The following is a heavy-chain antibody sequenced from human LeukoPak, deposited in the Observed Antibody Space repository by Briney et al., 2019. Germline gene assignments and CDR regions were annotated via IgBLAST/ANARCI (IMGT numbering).Heavy chain of an antibody. Sequence: SETLSLTCTVSGGSISSYYWSWIRQPPGKGLEWIGYIYYSGSTNYNPSLKSRVTISVDTSKNQFSLTLSSVTAADTAVYYCAGTYYYDSSGYYHYSLWGQGTLVTVSA. J-gene: IGHJ4*02. V-gene: IGHV4-59*01. CDR3: AGTYYYDSSGYYHYSL. D-gene: IGHD3-22*01. CDR2: IYYSGST. CDR1: GGSISSYY.